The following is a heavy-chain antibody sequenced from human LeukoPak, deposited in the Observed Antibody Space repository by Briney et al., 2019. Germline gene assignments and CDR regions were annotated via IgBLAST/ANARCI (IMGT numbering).Heavy chain of an antibody. CDR3: AREGLTTIGVIDV. D-gene: IGHD1-1*01. CDR1: GASIGSYY. Sequence: PSETLSLTCSVSGASIGSYYWIWIRQPPGKGPEWLGTIYYSGNTKYNSSLKSRVSILADTSNNQFSLRLSSVTAADTAVYYCAREGLTTIGVIDVWGKGTTDTVSS. V-gene: IGHV4-59*01. CDR2: IYYSGNT. J-gene: IGHJ6*03.